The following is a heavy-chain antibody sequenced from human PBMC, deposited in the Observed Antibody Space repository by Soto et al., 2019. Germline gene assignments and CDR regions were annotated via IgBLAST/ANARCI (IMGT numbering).Heavy chain of an antibody. J-gene: IGHJ4*02. CDR1: GYTFTDYY. V-gene: IGHV1-2*02. D-gene: IGHD2-15*01. CDR3: ARATQGLGYCSGGSCSTFGY. Sequence: ASVKVSCKASGYTFTDYYMHLVRQAPGQGLEWMGWINPNRGGTKYAQKFQGRVTLTRDTSLSTAYMELSRLRSADTAVYYCARATQGLGYCSGGSCSTFGYWGQGTLVTVSS. CDR2: INPNRGGT.